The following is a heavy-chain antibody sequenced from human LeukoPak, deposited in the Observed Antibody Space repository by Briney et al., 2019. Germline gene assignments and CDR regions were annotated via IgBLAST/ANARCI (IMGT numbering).Heavy chain of an antibody. CDR1: GGSFSGYY. D-gene: IGHD6-19*01. V-gene: IGHV4-34*01. CDR3: ARDIDTSGWYGPSWFDP. Sequence: SETLSLTCAVYGGSFSGYYWSWIRQPPGKGLEWIGEINHSGSTNYNPSLKSRVTISVDTSKNQFSLKLSSVTAADTAVYYCARDIDTSGWYGPSWFDPWGQGALVTVSS. J-gene: IGHJ5*02. CDR2: INHSGST.